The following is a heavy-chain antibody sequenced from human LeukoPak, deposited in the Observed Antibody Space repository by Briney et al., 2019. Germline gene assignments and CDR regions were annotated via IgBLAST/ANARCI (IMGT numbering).Heavy chain of an antibody. CDR1: GFTFSDYD. V-gene: IGHV3-13*01. CDR3: ARVAKERVGGVYYFDY. CDR2: IGTAGDT. D-gene: IGHD1-1*01. J-gene: IGHJ4*02. Sequence: GGSLRLSCAASGFTFSDYDMNWARQATGKGLEWVSAIGTAGDTYYTGSVKGRFTISRENAKNSLYLQMNSLRAGDTAVYYCARVAKERVGGVYYFDYWGQGTLVTVSS.